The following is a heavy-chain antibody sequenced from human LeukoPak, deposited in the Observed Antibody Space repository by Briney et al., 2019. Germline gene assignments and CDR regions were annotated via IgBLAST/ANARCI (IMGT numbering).Heavy chain of an antibody. D-gene: IGHD3-10*01. CDR1: GFTFSSYW. CDR2: INSDGSRT. Sequence: GGSLRLSCAASGFTFSSYWMHWVRQAPGKGLVWVSRINSDGSRTSYADSVKGRFTISRDNAKNTLYLQMNSLRDEDTAVYYCARESGYHGSGFDPWGQGTLVTVS. CDR3: ARESGYHGSGFDP. V-gene: IGHV3-74*01. J-gene: IGHJ5*02.